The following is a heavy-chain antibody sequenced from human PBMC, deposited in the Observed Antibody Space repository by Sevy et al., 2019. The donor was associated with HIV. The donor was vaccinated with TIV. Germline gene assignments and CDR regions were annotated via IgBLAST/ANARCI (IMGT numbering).Heavy chain of an antibody. CDR2: FDPEDGET. D-gene: IGHD3-22*01. CDR3: ATTREYYSDNSGYLDY. J-gene: IGHJ4*02. Sequence: ASVKVSCKFSGYALTDFPIHWVRQAPGKGLEWVGRFDPEDGETIYSLKFQGRVTMTEDTSTDTAYMALSSLRSEDTAMYYCATTREYYSDNSGYLDYWGQGTLVTVSS. V-gene: IGHV1-24*01. CDR1: GYALTDFP.